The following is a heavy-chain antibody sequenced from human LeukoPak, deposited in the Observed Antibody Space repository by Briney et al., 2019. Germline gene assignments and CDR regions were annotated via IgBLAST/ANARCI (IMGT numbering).Heavy chain of an antibody. Sequence: PSETLSLTCTVSGGSISSSSYYWGWIRQPPGKGLEWIGSIYYSGSTYYNPSLKSRVTISVDTSKNQFFLKLSSVTAADTAVYYCARHPYNWGIDYWGQGTLVTVSS. J-gene: IGHJ4*02. CDR3: ARHPYNWGIDY. V-gene: IGHV4-39*01. D-gene: IGHD7-27*01. CDR2: IYYSGST. CDR1: GGSISSSSYY.